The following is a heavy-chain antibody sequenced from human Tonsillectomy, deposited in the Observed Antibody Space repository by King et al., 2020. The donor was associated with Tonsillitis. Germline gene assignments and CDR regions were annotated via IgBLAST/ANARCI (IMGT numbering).Heavy chain of an antibody. J-gene: IGHJ6*02. Sequence: QLVQSGGGVVQPGRSLRLSCAASGFTFSSYSMHWVRQAPGEGLEWVAVISYDGSNKYFADSVKGRFTISRDNSKNTLYLQMNSLRAEETAVYYCARDGWWERTKYYQYGMDVCGQGTTVTVSS. CDR1: GFTFSSYS. CDR3: ARDGWWERTKYYQYGMDV. CDR2: ISYDGSNK. V-gene: IGHV3-30-3*01. D-gene: IGHD2-15*01.